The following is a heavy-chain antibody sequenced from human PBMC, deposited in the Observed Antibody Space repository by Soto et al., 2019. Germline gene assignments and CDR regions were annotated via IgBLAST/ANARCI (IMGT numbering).Heavy chain of an antibody. Sequence: ASVKVSCKVSGYTLTELAMHWVRQAPGKGLEWMGGFDPEDGETIYAQKFQGRVTMTEDTSTDTAYMELSSLRSEDTAVYYCAKVGHSYGFFDYWGQGTLVTVSS. D-gene: IGHD5-18*01. V-gene: IGHV1-24*01. CDR1: GYTLTELA. CDR2: FDPEDGET. CDR3: AKVGHSYGFFDY. J-gene: IGHJ4*02.